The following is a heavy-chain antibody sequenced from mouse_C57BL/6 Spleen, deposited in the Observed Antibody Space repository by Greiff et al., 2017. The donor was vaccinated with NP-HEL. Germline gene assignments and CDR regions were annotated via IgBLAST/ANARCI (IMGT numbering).Heavy chain of an antibody. J-gene: IGHJ2*01. Sequence: EVQLQESGAELVKPGASVKLSCTASGFNIKDYYMHWVKQRTEQGLEWIGRIDPEDGETKYAPKFQGKATITADTSSNTADLQLSSLTSEDTAVYYCAYSPLYGYDRVDYWGQGTTLTVSS. CDR2: IDPEDGET. CDR3: AYSPLYGYDRVDY. D-gene: IGHD2-2*01. V-gene: IGHV14-2*01. CDR1: GFNIKDYY.